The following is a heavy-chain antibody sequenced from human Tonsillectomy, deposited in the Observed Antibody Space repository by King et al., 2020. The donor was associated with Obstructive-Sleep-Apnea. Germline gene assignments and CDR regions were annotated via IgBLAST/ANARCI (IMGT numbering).Heavy chain of an antibody. J-gene: IGHJ4*02. CDR2: INTGCGTT. V-gene: IGHV3-23*04. CDR1: GFTFCNYA. CDR3: AKRVDTAMVFDY. D-gene: IGHD5-18*01. Sequence: VQLVESGGGLVQPGGSLRLSCAASGFTFCNYAMSLVRQAPGKGLEWVSAINTGCGTTYYADSVKGRFTISRDNSKNTLYLQMNSLRAEDTAVYYCAKRVDTAMVFDYWGQGTLVTVSS.